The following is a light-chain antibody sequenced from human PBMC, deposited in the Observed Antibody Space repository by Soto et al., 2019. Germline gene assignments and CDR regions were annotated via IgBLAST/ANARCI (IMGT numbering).Light chain of an antibody. Sequence: MTQSPSLLSASTGDRVTISCRMSQGISDTLAWYQQKPGQAPRLLIYGASKRATGFPARFSGSGSGTDFTLTISSLQSEDFAVYYCQQYNNWPWTFGQGTKVDIK. V-gene: IGKV3-15*01. CDR3: QQYNNWPWT. J-gene: IGKJ1*01. CDR2: GAS. CDR1: QGISDT.